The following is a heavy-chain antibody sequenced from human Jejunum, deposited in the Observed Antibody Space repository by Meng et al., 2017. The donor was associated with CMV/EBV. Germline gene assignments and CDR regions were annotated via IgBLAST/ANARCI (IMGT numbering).Heavy chain of an antibody. Sequence: LQESVPGLVKSSETLSLTCFVSAGPISGYYWSWIRQPAGKGLEWIGRIYTSGSTHYNPSLKSRLTMSVDLAKNQISLKLSSVTTADTAVYYCARESGSYYWFDPWGQGTLVTVSS. J-gene: IGHJ5*02. V-gene: IGHV4-4*07. CDR2: IYTSGST. D-gene: IGHD1-26*01. CDR1: AGPISGYY. CDR3: ARESGSYYWFDP.